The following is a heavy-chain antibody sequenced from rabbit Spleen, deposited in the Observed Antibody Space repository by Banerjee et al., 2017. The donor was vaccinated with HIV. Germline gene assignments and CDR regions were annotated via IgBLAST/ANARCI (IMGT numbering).Heavy chain of an antibody. CDR1: GFSFSTSDW. CDR3: AREKSGIVGYAL. Sequence: QSLEESGGDLVKPGASLTLTCTASGFSFSTSDWIYWVRQAPGKGLEWIGYIDPVFDSTYYASWAKGRFTISKTSSTTVTLQMTSLTAADTATYFCAREKSGIVGYALWGPGTLVTVS. CDR2: IDPVFDST. V-gene: IGHV1S40*01. J-gene: IGHJ4*01. D-gene: IGHD6-1*01.